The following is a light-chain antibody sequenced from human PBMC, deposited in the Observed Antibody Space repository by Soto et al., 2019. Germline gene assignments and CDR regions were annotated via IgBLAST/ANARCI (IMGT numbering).Light chain of an antibody. J-gene: IGKJ5*01. Sequence: DVVMTQSPLSLPVTLGQPASISCRSNQSPVHSDGIAYFSWFQQRPGRSPRRLIYKVYNRDSGVQARFSGSGSGTDFALKISRVEAEDVGVYYCMQGTHWPITFGQGTRLEIK. CDR1: QSPVHSDGIAY. CDR3: MQGTHWPIT. CDR2: KVY. V-gene: IGKV2-30*02.